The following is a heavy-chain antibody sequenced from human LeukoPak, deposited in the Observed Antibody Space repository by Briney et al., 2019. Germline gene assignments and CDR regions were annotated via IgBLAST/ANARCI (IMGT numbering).Heavy chain of an antibody. D-gene: IGHD1-26*01. CDR2: IYYSGST. CDR3: ARVRDSGSYLYFDY. CDR1: GYSISSDYY. V-gene: IGHV4-30-4*08. J-gene: IGHJ4*02. Sequence: SETLSLTCTVSGYSISSDYYWSWIRQPPGKGLEWIGYIYYSGSTYYNPSLKSRVTISVDTSKNQFSLKLSSVTTADTAVYYCARVRDSGSYLYFDYWGQGTLVTVSS.